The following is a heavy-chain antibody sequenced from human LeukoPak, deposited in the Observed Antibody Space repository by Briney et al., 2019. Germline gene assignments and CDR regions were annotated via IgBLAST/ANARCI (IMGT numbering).Heavy chain of an antibody. CDR3: ARDRSGWYSGTRGWFDP. CDR1: GGSISSYY. Sequence: ETLSLTCTVSGGSISSYYWSWIRQPPGKGLEWIGYIYYSGSTNYNPSLTSRVTISVDTSKNQFSLRLSSVTAADTAVYYCARDRSGWYSGTRGWFDPWGQGTLVTVSS. CDR2: IYYSGST. V-gene: IGHV4-59*01. J-gene: IGHJ5*02. D-gene: IGHD6-19*01.